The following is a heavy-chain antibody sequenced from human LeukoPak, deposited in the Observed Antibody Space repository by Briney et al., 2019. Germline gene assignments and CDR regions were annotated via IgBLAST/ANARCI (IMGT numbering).Heavy chain of an antibody. CDR2: IYCSGST. CDR1: GVSISSYY. Sequence: SETLSLTCTVSGVSISSYYWSWIRQPPGKGLEWIGYIYCSGSTNYNPSLTSRVNTSADTSKNQFSLKLSSVTAADTAVYYCARRVRGDGYALGFDYWGQGTLVTVSS. CDR3: ARRVRGDGYALGFDY. J-gene: IGHJ4*02. V-gene: IGHV4-59*08. D-gene: IGHD2-21*02.